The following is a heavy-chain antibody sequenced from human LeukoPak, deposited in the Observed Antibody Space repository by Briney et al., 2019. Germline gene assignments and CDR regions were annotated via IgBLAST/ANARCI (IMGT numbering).Heavy chain of an antibody. CDR2: ISWNSGTI. V-gene: IGHV3-9*01. CDR1: GFTFDDYG. J-gene: IGHJ4*02. Sequence: GRSLRLSCAASGFTFDDYGMHWVRQAPGKGLEWVSSISWNSGTIGYADSVKGQFTISRDNAKNSLCLQMNSLRAEDTALYYCAKGRYSSGWDFDYWGQGTLVTVSS. D-gene: IGHD6-25*01. CDR3: AKGRYSSGWDFDY.